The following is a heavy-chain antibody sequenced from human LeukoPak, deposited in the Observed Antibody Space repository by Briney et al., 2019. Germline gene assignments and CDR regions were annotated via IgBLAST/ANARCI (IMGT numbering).Heavy chain of an antibody. Sequence: GRSLRLSCAASGFTFSNYGMHWVRQAPGKGLEWVAVIWYDGSNKYYADSVKGRFTISRDNSKNTLYLQMNSLRDEDTAVYYCARARTHGSGSCGDYWGQGTLVTVSS. D-gene: IGHD3-10*01. CDR3: ARARTHGSGSCGDY. CDR1: GFTFSNYG. J-gene: IGHJ4*02. V-gene: IGHV3-33*01. CDR2: IWYDGSNK.